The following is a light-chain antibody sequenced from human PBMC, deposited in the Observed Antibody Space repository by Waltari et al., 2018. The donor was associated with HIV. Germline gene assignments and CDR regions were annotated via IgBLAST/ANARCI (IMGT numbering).Light chain of an antibody. J-gene: IGLJ3*02. Sequence: QSALTQPASVSGSPGQSITISCTGTNSDVGNYNLVSWYRQHPDKAPKLLIFEGTRRPSGVSDRFSGSKSGNTASLTISGLQAEDEADYYCCSYAGSDTLVFGGGTKLTVL. CDR1: NSDVGNYNL. CDR3: CSYAGSDTLV. CDR2: EGT. V-gene: IGLV2-23*01.